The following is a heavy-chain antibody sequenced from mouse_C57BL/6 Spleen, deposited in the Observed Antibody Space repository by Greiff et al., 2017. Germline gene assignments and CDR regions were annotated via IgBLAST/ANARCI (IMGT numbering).Heavy chain of an antibody. D-gene: IGHD2-3*01. J-gene: IGHJ2*01. Sequence: QVQLKQPGAELVKPGASVKMSCKASGYTFTSYWITWVKQRPGHGLEWIGDIYPGSGSTNYNEKFKSKATLTVDTSSSTAYMQLSSLTSEDSAVYYCARPVYDGYYWFDYWGQGTTLTVSS. V-gene: IGHV1-55*01. CDR2: IYPGSGST. CDR1: GYTFTSYW. CDR3: ARPVYDGYYWFDY.